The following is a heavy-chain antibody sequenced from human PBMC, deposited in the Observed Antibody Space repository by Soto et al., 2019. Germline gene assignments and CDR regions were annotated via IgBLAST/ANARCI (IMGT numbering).Heavy chain of an antibody. J-gene: IGHJ4*02. Sequence: EVQLVESGGGLVQPGGSLRLSCAASGFTLSSYWMHWVRQAPGKGLVWVSHINRDGSMTNYADSVKGRFTISRDIAKNSLFLQLSSLRAEDTAIYYCARGDSSGLGHWGQGTLVTVSS. D-gene: IGHD3-22*01. CDR2: INRDGSMT. V-gene: IGHV3-74*01. CDR3: ARGDSSGLGH. CDR1: GFTLSSYW.